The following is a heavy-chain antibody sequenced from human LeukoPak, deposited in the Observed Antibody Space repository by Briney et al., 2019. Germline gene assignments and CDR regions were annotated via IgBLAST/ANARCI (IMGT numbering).Heavy chain of an antibody. D-gene: IGHD1-14*01. CDR3: ARGRGLITSSFDY. CDR2: INHSGST. J-gene: IGHJ4*02. CDR1: GGSFSGYS. Sequence: PSETLSLTCAVYGGSFSGYSWSWIRQPPGKGLEWIGEINHSGSTNYNPSLKSRVTISVDTSKNQFSLKLSSVTAADTAVYYCARGRGLITSSFDYWGQGTLVTVSS. V-gene: IGHV4-34*01.